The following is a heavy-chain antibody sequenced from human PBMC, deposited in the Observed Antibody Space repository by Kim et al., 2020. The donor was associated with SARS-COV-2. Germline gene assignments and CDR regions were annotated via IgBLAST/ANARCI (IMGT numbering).Heavy chain of an antibody. CDR3: VTVERASAWGS. Sequence: GGSLRLSCVASGFTFSAYRMNWVRQAPGKGLEWVSSISSYGDYTYYADSVKGRFTISRDNAKNSVFLQMNSLRAEDTAVYYCVTVERASAWGSWGQGTLVTVSS. J-gene: IGHJ5*02. CDR2: ISSYGDYT. CDR1: GFTFSAYR. V-gene: IGHV3-21*01. D-gene: IGHD3-16*01.